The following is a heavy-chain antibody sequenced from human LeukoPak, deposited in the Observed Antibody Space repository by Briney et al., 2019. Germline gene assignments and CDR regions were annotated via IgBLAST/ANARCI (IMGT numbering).Heavy chain of an antibody. CDR2: ISSSSSTI. V-gene: IGHV3-48*01. CDR1: GFTFSSYT. J-gene: IGHJ4*02. CDR3: ARLAYASGGSLFDY. D-gene: IGHD3-10*01. Sequence: GGSLRLSCAASGFTFSSYTMYWVRQAPGKGLEWVSYISSSSSTIYYTDSVKGRFTISRDNAENSLYLQMNSLRAEDTAVYYCARLAYASGGSLFDYWGQGTLVTVSS.